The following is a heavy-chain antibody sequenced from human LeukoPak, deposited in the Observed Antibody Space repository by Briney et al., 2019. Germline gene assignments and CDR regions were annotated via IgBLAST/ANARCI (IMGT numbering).Heavy chain of an antibody. V-gene: IGHV3-74*01. J-gene: IGHJ4*01. CDR1: GFTLSNHW. CDR2: IDGSGSSI. Sequence: TGGSLRLSCAASGFTLSNHWMHWVRQVPGKGLVWVARIDGSGSSISHADFVKGRFSISRGNAKSTLYLQMNSLRAEDTAVYYCARGPGSSGGAYVGDYWGHGTLVTVSS. D-gene: IGHD3-22*01. CDR3: ARGPGSSGGAYVGDY.